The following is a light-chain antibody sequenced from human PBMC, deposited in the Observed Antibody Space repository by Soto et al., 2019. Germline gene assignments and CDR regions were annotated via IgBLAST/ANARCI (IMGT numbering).Light chain of an antibody. J-gene: IGKJ3*01. Sequence: EIVLTQSPGTLSLSPGERATLSCRASQSVRSTYLAWYQQKPGQAPRLLIYGASSRATGIPDRFSGSGSGTDFTLTISGLEPEDFAVYYCQQYGSSPPFTFGPGPKVDIK. CDR3: QQYGSSPPFT. CDR2: GAS. V-gene: IGKV3-20*01. CDR1: QSVRSTY.